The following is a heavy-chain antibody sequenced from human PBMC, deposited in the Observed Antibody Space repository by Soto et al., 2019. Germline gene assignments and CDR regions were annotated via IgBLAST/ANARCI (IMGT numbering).Heavy chain of an antibody. CDR2: ISGSGGST. D-gene: IGHD3-22*01. J-gene: IGHJ4*02. CDR1: GGTFVSYA. Sequence: VVSMRVSCAAVGGTFVSYASSWVRQAPGKGLEWVSAISGSGGSTYYAASVKGRFTISRDNSTNTLYLQMNSLRAEDTAVYYCAKRAYDSSGTRLYSFAYWGKGPLVPVSS. V-gene: IGHV3-23*01. CDR3: AKRAYDSSGTRLYSFAY.